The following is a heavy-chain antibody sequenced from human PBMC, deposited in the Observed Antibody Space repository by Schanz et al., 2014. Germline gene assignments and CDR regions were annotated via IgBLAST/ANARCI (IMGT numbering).Heavy chain of an antibody. CDR3: AKDPNLFRDSSGYYYSPFDY. J-gene: IGHJ4*02. D-gene: IGHD3-22*01. CDR2: ITGSGGTT. CDR1: GFSFRKSA. V-gene: IGHV3-23*01. Sequence: EVQLLESGGGLVQPGGSLRLSCAASGFSFRKSAMSRVHQAPGKGLEWVSAITGSGGTTHYADSVKGRFTISRDNSKNTLYLQLNSLRVEDTAKYFCAKDPNLFRDSSGYYYSPFDYWGQGTLVAVSS.